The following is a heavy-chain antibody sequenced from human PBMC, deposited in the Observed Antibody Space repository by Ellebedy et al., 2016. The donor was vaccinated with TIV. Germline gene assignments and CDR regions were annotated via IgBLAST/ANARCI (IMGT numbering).Heavy chain of an antibody. Sequence: GESLKISXAASGFTFSSYSMNWVRQAPGKGLEWVSYISSSSSTIYYADSVKGRFTISRDNSENTVYLQMNSLRAEDTAVYYCARSRFFDSSGAYWGQGTLVTVSS. CDR3: ARSRFFDSSGAY. J-gene: IGHJ4*02. D-gene: IGHD3-9*01. CDR2: ISSSSSTI. V-gene: IGHV3-48*01. CDR1: GFTFSSYS.